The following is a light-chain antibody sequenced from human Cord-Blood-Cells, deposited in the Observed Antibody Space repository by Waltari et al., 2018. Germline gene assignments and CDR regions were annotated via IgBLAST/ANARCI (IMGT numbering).Light chain of an antibody. CDR2: AAS. CDR3: QQSYSTPFT. CDR1: QSISSY. J-gene: IGKJ3*01. V-gene: IGKV1-39*01. Sequence: DIQMTQSPSSLSASVGDRVTITCRASQSISSYLNWYQQKPGKAPKLLIYAASSLQSGVPSRFSGSGSGTDFTPTISSPQPEDFATYYCQQSYSTPFTFGPGTKVDIK.